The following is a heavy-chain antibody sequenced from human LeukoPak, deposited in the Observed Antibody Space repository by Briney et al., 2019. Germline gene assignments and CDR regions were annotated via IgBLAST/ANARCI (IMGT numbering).Heavy chain of an antibody. J-gene: IGHJ4*02. CDR2: MNPNGGDT. Sequence: ASVKVSCKASGYTFTSYDINWVRQATGQGLEWMGWMNPNGGDTGYAQKFQGRVTMTRNTSISTAYMELSSLRSEDTAVYYCARTDRYDFWSGSYYFDYWGQGTLVTVSS. D-gene: IGHD3-3*01. CDR1: GYTFTSYD. CDR3: ARTDRYDFWSGSYYFDY. V-gene: IGHV1-8*01.